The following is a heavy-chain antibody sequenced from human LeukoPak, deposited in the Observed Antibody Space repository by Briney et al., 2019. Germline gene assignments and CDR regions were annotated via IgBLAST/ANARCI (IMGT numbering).Heavy chain of an antibody. CDR2: IYYSGST. CDR1: GGSISSYY. Sequence: SETLSLTCTVSGGSISSYYWSWIWQPPGKGLEWIGYIYYSGSTNYNPPLKSRVTISVDTSKNQFSLKLSSVTAADTAVYYCARGVKIEYSSSSRNWFFDLWGRGTLVTVSS. J-gene: IGHJ2*01. CDR3: ARGVKIEYSSSSRNWFFDL. D-gene: IGHD6-6*01. V-gene: IGHV4-59*08.